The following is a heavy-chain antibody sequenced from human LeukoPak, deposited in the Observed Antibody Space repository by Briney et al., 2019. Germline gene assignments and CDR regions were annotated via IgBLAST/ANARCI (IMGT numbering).Heavy chain of an antibody. D-gene: IGHD4-17*01. Sequence: SETLSLTCTVSGGSISSYYWSWIRQPPGKGLEWIGYIYYSGSTNYNPPLKSRVTISVDTSKNQFSLKLSSVTAADTAVYYCASTVTTSSYYYYYYMDVWGKGTTVTVSS. V-gene: IGHV4-59*08. CDR1: GGSISSYY. CDR2: IYYSGST. J-gene: IGHJ6*03. CDR3: ASTVTTSSYYYYYYMDV.